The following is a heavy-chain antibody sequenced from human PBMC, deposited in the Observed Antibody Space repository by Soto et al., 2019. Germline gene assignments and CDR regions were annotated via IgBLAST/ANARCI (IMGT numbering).Heavy chain of an antibody. J-gene: IGHJ4*02. CDR2: INPNSGGT. V-gene: IGHV1-2*04. CDR1: GYTFTGYY. Sequence: GASVKVSCKASGYTFTGYYMHWVRQAPGQGLEWMGWINPNSGGTNYAQKFQGWVTMTRDTSISTAYMELSRLRSDDTAVYYCARDEYGSGSKFDYWGQGTLVTVSS. CDR3: ARDEYGSGSKFDY. D-gene: IGHD3-10*01.